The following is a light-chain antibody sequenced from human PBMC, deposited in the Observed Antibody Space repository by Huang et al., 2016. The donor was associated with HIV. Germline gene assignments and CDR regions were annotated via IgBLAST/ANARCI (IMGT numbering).Light chain of an antibody. CDR1: QSISTK. CDR3: QQYDSTPTT. CDR2: GAS. Sequence: EIIMTQSPATLSVSPGERATLSCRASQSISTKSAWYQQKPGQAPRLLIFGASNRATGIPARFSGSGSGTEFTLTISSLQSEDFAVYHCQQYDSTPTTFGPGTKVDIK. J-gene: IGKJ3*01. V-gene: IGKV3-15*01.